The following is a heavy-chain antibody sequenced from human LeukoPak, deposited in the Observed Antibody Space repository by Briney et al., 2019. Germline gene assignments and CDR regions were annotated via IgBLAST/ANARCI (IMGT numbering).Heavy chain of an antibody. Sequence: GGSLRLSCAASGFTFSSYEMNWVRQAPGKGLEWVANIKQDGSEKYYVDSVKGRFTISRDNAKNSLYLQMNSLRAEDTAVYYCARVRYSSGWYNDYWGQGTLVTVSS. J-gene: IGHJ4*02. V-gene: IGHV3-7*01. CDR1: GFTFSSYE. CDR2: IKQDGSEK. CDR3: ARVRYSSGWYNDY. D-gene: IGHD6-19*01.